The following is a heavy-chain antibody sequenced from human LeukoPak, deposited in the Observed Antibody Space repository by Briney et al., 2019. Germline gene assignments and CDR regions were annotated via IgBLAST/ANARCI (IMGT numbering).Heavy chain of an antibody. V-gene: IGHV3-53*01. CDR1: GFTVSSNY. CDR2: IYSGGST. CDR3: ATESSGWSHSNYYYYYGMDV. J-gene: IGHJ6*02. Sequence: PGGSLRLSCAASGFTVSSNYMSWVRQAPGKGLEWVSVIYSGGSTYYADSVKGRFTISRDNSKNTLYLQMNGLRAEDTAVYYCATESSGWSHSNYYYYYGMDVWGQGTTVTVSS. D-gene: IGHD6-19*01.